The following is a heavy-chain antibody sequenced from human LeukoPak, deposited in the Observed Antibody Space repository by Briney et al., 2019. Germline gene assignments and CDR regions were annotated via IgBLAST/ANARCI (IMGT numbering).Heavy chain of an antibody. J-gene: IGHJ3*02. CDR2: ISASGGST. Sequence: GGSLRLSCAASGFTFSSSAMSWVRQVPGKGLEWVSGISASGGSTSYADSVRGRFTISRDNSKNTLYVQMNSLRDEDTAVYYCARSGGLPADAFDIWGQGTMVTVSS. V-gene: IGHV3-23*01. CDR3: ARSGGLPADAFDI. CDR1: GFTFSSSA. D-gene: IGHD2-2*01.